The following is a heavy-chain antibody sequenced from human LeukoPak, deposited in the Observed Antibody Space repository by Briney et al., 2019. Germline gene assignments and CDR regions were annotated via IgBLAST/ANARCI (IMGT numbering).Heavy chain of an antibody. Sequence: GGSLRLSCAASGFSFSDYYMNWIRQAPGKGLEWVSYISSSDSNIYYAESVKGRFTISRDNAKNSLYLQMNSLRVEDTAVYYCARGYSKDYWGQGTLVTVSS. J-gene: IGHJ4*02. D-gene: IGHD4-4*01. CDR2: ISSSDSNI. CDR1: GFSFSDYY. V-gene: IGHV3-11*01. CDR3: ARGYSKDY.